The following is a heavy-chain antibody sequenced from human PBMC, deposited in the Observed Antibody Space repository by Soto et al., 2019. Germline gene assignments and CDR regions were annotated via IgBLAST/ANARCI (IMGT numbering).Heavy chain of an antibody. Sequence: TWTLCGCSISIYYSSWIRQPPGKGLEWIGYIYYSGSTNYTPSLKSRVTISVDTSKNQFSLELSSVTAADTAVYYCARDLVVGATASYDAFDIWGQGTMVTVSS. CDR1: GCSISIYY. D-gene: IGHD1-26*01. V-gene: IGHV4-59*01. CDR3: ARDLVVGATASYDAFDI. J-gene: IGHJ3*02. CDR2: IYYSGST.